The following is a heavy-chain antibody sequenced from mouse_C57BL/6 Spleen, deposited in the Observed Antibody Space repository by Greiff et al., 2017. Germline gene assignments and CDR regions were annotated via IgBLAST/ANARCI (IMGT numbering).Heavy chain of an antibody. V-gene: IGHV1-80*01. J-gene: IGHJ2*01. CDR3: AREGNWDGDFDY. Sequence: VKLMESGAELVKPGASVKISCKASGYAFSSYWMNWVKQRPGKGLEWIGQIYPGDGDTNYNGKFKGKATLTADKSSSTAYMQLSSLTSEDSAVYFCAREGNWDGDFDYWGQGTTLTVSS. CDR1: GYAFSSYW. CDR2: IYPGDGDT. D-gene: IGHD4-1*01.